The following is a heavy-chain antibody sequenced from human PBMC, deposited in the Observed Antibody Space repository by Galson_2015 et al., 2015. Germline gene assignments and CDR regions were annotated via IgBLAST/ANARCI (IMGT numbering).Heavy chain of an antibody. CDR2: IWYDGSNK. D-gene: IGHD2-2*01. CDR3: ATNDNSIVVVPAAMGY. J-gene: IGHJ4*02. CDR1: GFTFSSYG. V-gene: IGHV3-33*01. Sequence: SLRLSCAASGFTFSSYGMHWVRQAPGKGLEWVAVIWYDGSNKYYADSVKGRFTISRDNSKNTLYLQMNSLRAEDTAVYYCATNDNSIVVVPAAMGYWGQGTLGTASS.